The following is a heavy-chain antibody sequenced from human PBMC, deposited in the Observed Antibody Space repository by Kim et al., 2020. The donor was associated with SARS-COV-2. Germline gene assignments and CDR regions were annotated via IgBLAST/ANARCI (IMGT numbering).Heavy chain of an antibody. J-gene: IGHJ6*01. CDR1: GFTFSSYW. V-gene: IGHV3-74*01. Sequence: GGSLRLSCAASGFTFSSYWMHWFRQAPGKGLFWFSRINSDLSSTSYADSVKFLFTISRSNSNNTLYLQLTSLSSDYPAFFSFSIPSSYVIIFFFYY. CDR3: SIPSSYVIIFFFYY. D-gene: IGHD3-10*01. CDR2: INSDLSST.